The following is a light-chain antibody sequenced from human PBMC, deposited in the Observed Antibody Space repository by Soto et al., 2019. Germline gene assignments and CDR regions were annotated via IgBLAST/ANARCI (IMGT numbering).Light chain of an antibody. CDR3: QSYDATNQV. V-gene: IGLV6-57*01. J-gene: IGLJ3*02. CDR2: EDN. CDR1: SGSIASNY. Sequence: NFMLTQPHSVSESQGKTVIISCTRSSGSIASNYVQWYQQRPGSSPTTVIYEDNQRPSGVPDRFSGSIDSSSNSASLTIAGLETADEADYFCQSYDATNQVFGGGTKLTVL.